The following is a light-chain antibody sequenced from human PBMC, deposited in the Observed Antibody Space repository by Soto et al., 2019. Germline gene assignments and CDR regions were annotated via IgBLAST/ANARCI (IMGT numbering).Light chain of an antibody. V-gene: IGKV3-15*01. CDR3: QQYKSWPYT. J-gene: IGKJ2*01. CDR2: GAS. CDR1: QSISDK. Sequence: EIVMTQSPVTLSVSPGERVTLSCRASQSISDKSAWYQQKPGQAPRLLMFGASTRATDIPARFSGSGSGTDFTLTITGLQSEDFAVYYCQQYKSWPYTFGQGTKLEIK.